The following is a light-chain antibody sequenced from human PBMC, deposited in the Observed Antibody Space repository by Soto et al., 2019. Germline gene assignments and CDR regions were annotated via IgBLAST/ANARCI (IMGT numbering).Light chain of an antibody. CDR3: QVWDAKTDHVV. Sequence: SYELTQPPSVSVAPGQTARLTCGGSNIGSKTGNWYQQKPGQAHVLVVYDDAARPSGIPERFSGSNSGNTAALTISRVEAGHEADYYCQVWDAKTDHVVFGGGIKLTVL. J-gene: IGLJ2*01. V-gene: IGLV3-21*02. CDR2: DDA. CDR1: NIGSKT.